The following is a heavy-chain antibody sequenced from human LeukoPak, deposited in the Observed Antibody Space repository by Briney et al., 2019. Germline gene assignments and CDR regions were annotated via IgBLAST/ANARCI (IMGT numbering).Heavy chain of an antibody. CDR3: ARGLGVGYDFWSGPNWFDP. CDR2: IYYSGST. CDR1: GGSISSYY. Sequence: PSETLSLTCTVSGGSISSYYWSRIRQPPGKGLEWIGYIYYSGSTNYNPSLKSRVTISVDTSKNQFSLKLSSVTAADTAVYYCARGLGVGYDFWSGPNWFDPWGQGTLVTVSS. D-gene: IGHD3-3*01. V-gene: IGHV4-59*01. J-gene: IGHJ5*02.